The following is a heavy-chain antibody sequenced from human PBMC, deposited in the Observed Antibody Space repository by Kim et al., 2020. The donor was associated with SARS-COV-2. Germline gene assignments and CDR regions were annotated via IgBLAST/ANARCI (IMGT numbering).Heavy chain of an antibody. CDR2: ISSSGSYI. J-gene: IGHJ4*02. CDR1: GFTFSSYS. Sequence: GGSLRLSCAASGFTFSSYSMNWVRQAPGKGLEWISFISSSGSYIYYADSMKGRFTISRDKARASLYLQMNSLRAEDTAVYYCARVLTSGCSYFDYWGQGTLVTVSS. V-gene: IGHV3-21*01. D-gene: IGHD6-19*01. CDR3: ARVLTSGCSYFDY.